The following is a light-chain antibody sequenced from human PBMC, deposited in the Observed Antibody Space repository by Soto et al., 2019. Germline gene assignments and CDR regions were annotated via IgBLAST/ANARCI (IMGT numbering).Light chain of an antibody. CDR3: QQYGASPT. CDR1: QSVSGSY. CDR2: GAS. J-gene: IGKJ1*01. V-gene: IGKV3-20*01. Sequence: EIVLTQSPGTMSLSPGERSALSCRASQSVSGSYLAWYQQKPGLAPRLLIYGASNRATGIPDRFSGSGSETDFTLTISRLEPEDFAMYYCQQYGASPTFGQGTKVDIK.